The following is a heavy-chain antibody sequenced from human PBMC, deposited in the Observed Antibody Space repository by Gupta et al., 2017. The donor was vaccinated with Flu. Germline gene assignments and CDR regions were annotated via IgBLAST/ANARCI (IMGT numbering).Heavy chain of an antibody. CDR2: INPSGAST. V-gene: IGHV1-46*01. CDR3: ARVAKSNYDSSGYDIGFDY. Sequence: YTVICDYIHWVRQAPGQGLEWMGIINPSGASTSYAQKFQGRVTMTRDTSTSTVYMELSSLRSEDTAVYYCARVAKSNYDSSGYDIGFDYWGQGTLVTVS. J-gene: IGHJ4*02. CDR1: YTVICDY. D-gene: IGHD3-22*01.